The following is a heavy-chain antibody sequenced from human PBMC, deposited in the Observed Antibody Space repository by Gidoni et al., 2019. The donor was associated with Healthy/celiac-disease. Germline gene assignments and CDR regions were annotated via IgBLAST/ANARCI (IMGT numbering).Heavy chain of an antibody. Sequence: QLQLQESGPGLVKPSETLSLTCTVSGGSISSSRYYWGWLRQPPGKGLEWIGSIYYSGSTYYNPSLKSRVTISVDTSKNQFSLKLSSVTAADTAVYYCARAGYYGDYRGLGASGMDVWGQGTTVTVSS. V-gene: IGHV4-39*07. CDR2: IYYSGST. J-gene: IGHJ6*02. D-gene: IGHD4-17*01. CDR1: GGSISSSRYY. CDR3: ARAGYYGDYRGLGASGMDV.